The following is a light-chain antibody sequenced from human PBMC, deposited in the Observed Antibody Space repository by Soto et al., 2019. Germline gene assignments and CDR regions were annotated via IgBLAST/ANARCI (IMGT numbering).Light chain of an antibody. Sequence: QSALTQPASVSGSPGQSITISCTGTSSDVGGYNYVSWYQQHPGKAPKLMIYEVSNRPSGVSNRFSGSKSGNTASLTISGLQAEDESDYYCRSYTICSPLVGFGGVPQLTVL. CDR1: SSDVGGYNY. CDR2: EVS. CDR3: RSYTICSPLVG. J-gene: IGLJ2*01. V-gene: IGLV2-14*01.